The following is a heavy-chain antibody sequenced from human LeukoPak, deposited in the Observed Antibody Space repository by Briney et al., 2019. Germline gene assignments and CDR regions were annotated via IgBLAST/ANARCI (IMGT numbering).Heavy chain of an antibody. D-gene: IGHD3-22*01. CDR1: GYSFTTYW. Sequence: VESLQISGRGSGYSFTTYWLGWVRQMPGKGLEWMGIIYPGDSDTRYSPSFQGQVTISADKSISTAYLQWTSLKASDTAMYYCARDPYYYDSSGYYGDAFDIWGEGRMVTVSS. V-gene: IGHV5-51*01. CDR2: IYPGDSDT. J-gene: IGHJ3*02. CDR3: ARDPYYYDSSGYYGDAFDI.